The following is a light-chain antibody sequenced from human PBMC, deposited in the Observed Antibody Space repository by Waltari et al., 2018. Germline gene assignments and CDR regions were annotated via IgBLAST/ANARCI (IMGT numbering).Light chain of an antibody. CDR2: AAS. CDR1: QSISSY. V-gene: IGKV1-39*01. J-gene: IGKJ1*01. CDR3: QQSYTTPRT. Sequence: DIQMTQSPSSLSASVGDRVTITCRASQSISSYLNWYQQKPGKTPKLLIYAASSLQSGVPSMFSGSGAETDFTLNISSLQPEDFATFSCQQSYTTPRTFGQGTKVEIK.